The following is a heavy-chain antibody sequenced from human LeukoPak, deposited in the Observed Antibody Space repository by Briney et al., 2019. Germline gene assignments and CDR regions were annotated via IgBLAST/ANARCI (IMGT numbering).Heavy chain of an antibody. J-gene: IGHJ6*02. D-gene: IGHD3-10*01. V-gene: IGHV3-30*18. CDR3: AKESVWFGDVLGGLDV. CDR1: GFTFNSYG. Sequence: GGSLRLSCAASGFTFNSYGMHWVRQAPGKGLEWVAVVSYDGSNKYYADSVKGRFTVSRDISKNTLSLQMNALRTEDTAVYYCAKESVWFGDVLGGLDVWGQGTTVIVSS. CDR2: VSYDGSNK.